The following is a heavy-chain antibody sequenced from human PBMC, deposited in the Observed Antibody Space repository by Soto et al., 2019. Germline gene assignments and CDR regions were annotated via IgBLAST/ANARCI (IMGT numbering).Heavy chain of an antibody. Sequence: GGSLRLSCAASGFTFSSYAMSWVRQAPGKGLEWVSAISGSGGSTYYADSGKGRFTISRDNSKNTLYLQMNSLRAEDTAVYYCAKDSYSNLPEAYYGMDVWGQGTTVTVSS. CDR1: GFTFSSYA. CDR2: ISGSGGST. D-gene: IGHD4-4*01. J-gene: IGHJ6*02. CDR3: AKDSYSNLPEAYYGMDV. V-gene: IGHV3-23*01.